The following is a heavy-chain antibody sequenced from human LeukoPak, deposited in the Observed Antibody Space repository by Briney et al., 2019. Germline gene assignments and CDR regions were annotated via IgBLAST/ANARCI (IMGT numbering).Heavy chain of an antibody. CDR1: GGSISSGDYY. D-gene: IGHD6-19*01. J-gene: IGHJ5*02. Sequence: PSETLSLTCTVSGGSISSGDYYWSWIRQPPGKGLEWIGYIYYSGSTYYNPSLKSRVTMSVDTSKNQFSLKLSSVTAADTAVYYCARGLRDSSGWYNWFDPWGQGTLVTVSS. CDR3: ARGLRDSSGWYNWFDP. CDR2: IYYSGST. V-gene: IGHV4-30-4*08.